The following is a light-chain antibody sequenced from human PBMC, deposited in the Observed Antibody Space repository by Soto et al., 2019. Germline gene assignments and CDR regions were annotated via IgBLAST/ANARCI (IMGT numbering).Light chain of an antibody. Sequence: EIVMTQSPDTLSVSPGERSTLSCRASQSISSNLAWYLQKVGQAPRLLIYGASSRATGIPDRFSGSGSGTDFTLTISRLEPEDFAVYYCQQYGSPPGTFGQGTRLEIK. V-gene: IGKV3-20*01. CDR2: GAS. CDR3: QQYGSPPGT. J-gene: IGKJ5*01. CDR1: QSISSN.